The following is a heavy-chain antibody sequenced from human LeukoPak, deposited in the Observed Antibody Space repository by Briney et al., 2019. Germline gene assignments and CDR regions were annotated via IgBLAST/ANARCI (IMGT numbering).Heavy chain of an antibody. CDR2: IYYSGST. CDR3: ARCKRRDGYNFGN. V-gene: IGHV4-30-4*08. Sequence: SETLSLTCTVSGGSISSGDYYWSWIRQPPGKGLEWIGYIYYSGSTYYNPSLKSRVTISVDTSKNQFSLKLSSVTAADTAVYYCARCKRRDGYNFGNWGQGTLVTVSS. CDR1: GGSISSGDYY. J-gene: IGHJ4*02. D-gene: IGHD5-24*01.